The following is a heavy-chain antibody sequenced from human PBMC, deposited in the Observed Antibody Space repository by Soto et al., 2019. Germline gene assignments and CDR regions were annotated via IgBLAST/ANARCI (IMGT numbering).Heavy chain of an antibody. J-gene: IGHJ3*02. CDR2: IYYSGST. D-gene: IGHD3-10*01. V-gene: IGHV4-59*08. CDR3: ARHAIYGSGSPI. CDR1: GGSISSYY. Sequence: SETLPLTWTVSGGSISSYYWSWIRQPPGKGLEWIGYIYYSGSTNYNPSLKSRVTISVDTSKNQFSLKLSSVTAADTAVYYCARHAIYGSGSPIWGQGTMVTVS.